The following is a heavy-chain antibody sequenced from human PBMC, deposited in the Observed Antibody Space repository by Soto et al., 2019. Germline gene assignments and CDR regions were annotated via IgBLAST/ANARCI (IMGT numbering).Heavy chain of an antibody. Sequence: ALFLTCPFSGGSISSGGYYWSWIRQHPGKGLEWIGYIYYSGSTYYNPSLKSRVTISVDTSKNQFSLNLSSVTAADTAVYYCAAVRQHYFDYWGQGTLVTVSS. D-gene: IGHD1-1*01. CDR1: GGSISSGGYY. CDR3: AAVRQHYFDY. CDR2: IYYSGST. J-gene: IGHJ4*02. V-gene: IGHV4-31*03.